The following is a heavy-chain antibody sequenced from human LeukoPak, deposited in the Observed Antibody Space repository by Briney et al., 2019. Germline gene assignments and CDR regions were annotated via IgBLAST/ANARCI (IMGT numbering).Heavy chain of an antibody. CDR3: AYGYYYSYGMDV. CDR2: IIPILGIA. J-gene: IGHJ6*02. D-gene: IGHD3-10*01. Sequence: ASVKVSCKASEYTFTGYYLHWVRQAPGQGLEWMGRIIPILGIANYAQKFQGRVTITADKSTSTAYMELSSLRSEDTAVYYCAYGYYYSYGMDVWGQGTTVTVSS. V-gene: IGHV1-69*02. CDR1: EYTFTGYY.